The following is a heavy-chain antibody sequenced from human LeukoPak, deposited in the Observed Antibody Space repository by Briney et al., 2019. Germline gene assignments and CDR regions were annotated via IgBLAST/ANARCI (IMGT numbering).Heavy chain of an antibody. V-gene: IGHV1-2*02. Sequence: GASVKVSCKASGYTFTGYYMHWVRQAPGQGLEWMGWINPNSGGTNYAQKFQGRVTMTRDTSISTAYMELSSLRSEDTAVYYCATDLWFGDYYFDYWGQGTLVTVSS. CDR1: GYTFTGYY. CDR3: ATDLWFGDYYFDY. J-gene: IGHJ4*02. D-gene: IGHD3-10*01. CDR2: INPNSGGT.